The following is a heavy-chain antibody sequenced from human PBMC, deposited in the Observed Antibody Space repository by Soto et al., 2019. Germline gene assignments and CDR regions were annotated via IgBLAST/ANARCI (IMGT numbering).Heavy chain of an antibody. J-gene: IGHJ3*02. V-gene: IGHV4-59*01. CDR1: GGSISSYY. D-gene: IGHD3-16*02. CDR2: IYHSGST. CDR3: ARLEEGITFGGVIVNAFDI. Sequence: SETLSLTCTVSGGSISSYYWSWIRQPPGKGLEWIGYIYHSGSTNYNPSLKSRVTISVDTSKNQFSLKLSSVTAADTAVYYCARLEEGITFGGVIVNAFDIWGQGTMVTVSS.